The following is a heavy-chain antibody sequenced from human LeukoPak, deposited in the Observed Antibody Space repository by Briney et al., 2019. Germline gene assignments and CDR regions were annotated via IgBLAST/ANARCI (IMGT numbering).Heavy chain of an antibody. Sequence: GGSLRLSCAASGFTFSSYGMHWVRQAPGKGLEWVAFIRYDGSNKYYADSVKGRFTISRDNSKNTLYLQMNSLRAEDTAVYYCAKDQYYYDSSGYYPGDYWGQGTLVTVSS. J-gene: IGHJ4*02. CDR1: GFTFSSYG. V-gene: IGHV3-30*02. CDR3: AKDQYYYDSSGYYPGDY. D-gene: IGHD3-22*01. CDR2: IRYDGSNK.